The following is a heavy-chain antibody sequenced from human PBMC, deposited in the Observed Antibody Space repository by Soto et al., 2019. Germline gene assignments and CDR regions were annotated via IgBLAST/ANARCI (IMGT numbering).Heavy chain of an antibody. CDR2: ISSDGSNK. CDR1: AFTVTIYG. V-gene: IGHV3-30*18. D-gene: IGHD3-10*01. CDR3: AKVSDYYGSGSYYYYGMDV. Sequence: PAGSLRLSCPPSAFTVTIYGIHCVRQAPDNGLEWVAVISSDGSNKYYADSVKGRFTITIDNSKNTLYLQMNIMRAEDKDVYYCAKVSDYYGSGSYYYYGMDVWGQGTTVTVSS. J-gene: IGHJ6*02.